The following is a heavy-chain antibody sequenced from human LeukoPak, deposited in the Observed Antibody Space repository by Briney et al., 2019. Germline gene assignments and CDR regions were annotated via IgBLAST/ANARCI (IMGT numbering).Heavy chain of an antibody. CDR2: IKPDGSEK. J-gene: IGHJ4*02. D-gene: IGHD2-15*01. Sequence: PGGSLRLSCAASGFTFSSYWMSWVRQAPGKGLEWVANIKPDGSEKNYVDSVKGRFTISRDNAANSLYLQMNSLRAEDTALYYCARVGHTVGSGDFDFWGQGTLVTVSS. V-gene: IGHV3-7*01. CDR1: GFTFSSYW. CDR3: ARVGHTVGSGDFDF.